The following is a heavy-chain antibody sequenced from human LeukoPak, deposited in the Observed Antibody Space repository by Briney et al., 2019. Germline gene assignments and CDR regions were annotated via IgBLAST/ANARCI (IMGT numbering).Heavy chain of an antibody. D-gene: IGHD6-13*01. V-gene: IGHV4-59*08. CDR1: GGSISSYY. CDR2: IYYSGST. CDR3: ARPLSSSWADAFDI. Sequence: SETLSLTCTVSGGSISSYYWSWIRQPPGKGLEWIGYIYYSGSTNYNPSLKSRVTISVDTSKNQFSLKLSSVTAADTAVYYCARPLSSSWADAFDIWGQGTMVTVSS. J-gene: IGHJ3*02.